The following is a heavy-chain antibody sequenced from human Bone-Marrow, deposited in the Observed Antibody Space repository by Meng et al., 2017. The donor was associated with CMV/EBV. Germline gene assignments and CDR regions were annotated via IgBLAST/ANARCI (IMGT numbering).Heavy chain of an antibody. Sequence: ASVKVSCKASGYTFTGYYMHWVRQAPGQGLEWMGWINPNSGGTNYAQKLQGRVTITTDTSTSTAYIELRSLISDDTAVYYCARGYPFGSGYPYGMDVWGQGTTVTVSS. J-gene: IGHJ6*02. V-gene: IGHV1-2*02. CDR2: INPNSGGT. D-gene: IGHD3-3*01. CDR3: ARGYPFGSGYPYGMDV. CDR1: GYTFTGYY.